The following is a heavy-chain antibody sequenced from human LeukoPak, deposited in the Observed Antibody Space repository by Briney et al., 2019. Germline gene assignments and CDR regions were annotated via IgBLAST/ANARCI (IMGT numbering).Heavy chain of an antibody. V-gene: IGHV3-21*01. CDR3: AREKRLLGYCSSTSCFAYAFDI. D-gene: IGHD2-2*01. CDR2: ISSSSSYI. Sequence: GGSLRLSCAASGFTFSSYSMNWVRQAPGKGLEWVSSISSSSSYIYYADSGKGRFTISRDNSKNTLYLQMNSLRAEDTAVYYCAREKRLLGYCSSTSCFAYAFDIWGQGTMVTVSS. CDR1: GFTFSSYS. J-gene: IGHJ3*02.